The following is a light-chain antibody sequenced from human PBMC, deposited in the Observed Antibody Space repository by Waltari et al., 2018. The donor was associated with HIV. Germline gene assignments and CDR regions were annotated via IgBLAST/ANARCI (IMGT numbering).Light chain of an antibody. J-gene: IGLJ3*02. CDR1: SSNIGNSA. Sequence: QSVLTQPPSVSAAPGQRVTISCSGSSSNIGNSAVYWYQQFPGMPPKPGMSLARLPPSGVPDRFSGSKSGTSASLTIYGVQSQDEADYYCATWDDSLTAWVFGGGSKVTVL. CDR3: ATWDDSLTAWV. CDR2: LAR. V-gene: IGLV1-36*01.